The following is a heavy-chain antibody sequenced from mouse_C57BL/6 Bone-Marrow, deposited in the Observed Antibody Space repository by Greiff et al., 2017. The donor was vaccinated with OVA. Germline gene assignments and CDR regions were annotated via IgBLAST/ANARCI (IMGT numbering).Heavy chain of an antibody. CDR3: ARSGVPWDWYFDV. J-gene: IGHJ1*03. D-gene: IGHD3-1*01. CDR2: IYPGSGST. V-gene: IGHV1-55*01. CDR1: GYTFPSYW. Sequence: QVQLQQPGAELVKPGASVKMSCKASGYTFPSYWITWVKQRPGQGLEWIGDIYPGSGSTNYNEKFKIKATLTVDTSSSTAYMQRSSLTSEDSAVYYCARSGVPWDWYFDVWGTGTTVTVSS.